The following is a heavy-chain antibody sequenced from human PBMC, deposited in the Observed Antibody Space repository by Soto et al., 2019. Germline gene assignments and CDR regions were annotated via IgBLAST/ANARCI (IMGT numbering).Heavy chain of an antibody. CDR2: IWYDGSNK. Sequence: QVQLVESGGGVVQPGRSLRLSCAASGFTFSSNGMHWVRQAPGKGLEWVAVIWYDGSNKYYADSVKGRFTISRDNSKNTLYLQMNSLRAEDTAVYYCARALRYFDWLPPDVWGKGTTVTVSS. CDR3: ARALRYFDWLPPDV. D-gene: IGHD3-9*01. CDR1: GFTFSSNG. V-gene: IGHV3-33*01. J-gene: IGHJ6*04.